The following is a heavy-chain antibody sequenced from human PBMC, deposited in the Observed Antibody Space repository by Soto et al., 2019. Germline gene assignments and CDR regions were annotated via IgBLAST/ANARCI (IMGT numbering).Heavy chain of an antibody. CDR2: INPGGREK. CDR1: GFIFGNYW. Sequence: GGSLRLSCAASGFIFGNYWMSWVRQAPGKGLEWVANINPGGREKNYVDSVKGRFSIFRDDAEKSHHLQMNSLRVEDTAVYYCAKYGAGNYGAYALDIWGQGTMVTVSS. J-gene: IGHJ3*02. D-gene: IGHD3-10*01. CDR3: AKYGAGNYGAYALDI. V-gene: IGHV3-7*01.